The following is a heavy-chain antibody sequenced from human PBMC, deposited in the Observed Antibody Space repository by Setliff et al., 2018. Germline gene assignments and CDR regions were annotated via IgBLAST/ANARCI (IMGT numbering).Heavy chain of an antibody. CDR1: GYTFTGYH. Sequence: GASVKVSCKASGYTFTGYHIHWVRQAPGQGPEWMGWINPNTGGTNYAQNFQGRVTITADESTSTGYMELRSLRSDDTAVYYCARELRSPYWHLDSWGQGTQVTVSS. J-gene: IGHJ5*01. V-gene: IGHV1-2*02. D-gene: IGHD3-16*01. CDR2: INPNTGGT. CDR3: ARELRSPYWHLDS.